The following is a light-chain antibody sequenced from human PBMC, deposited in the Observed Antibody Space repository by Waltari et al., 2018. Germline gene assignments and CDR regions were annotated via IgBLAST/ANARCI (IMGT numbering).Light chain of an antibody. V-gene: IGLV2-23*01. J-gene: IGLJ2*01. Sequence: QSALTQPASVSGSPGQSITFSCPGTARDAGPYNLVSWYQHHPGTAPKLIIYDGDTRPSGVSSRFSASKSGDTASLTISGLQSEDEADYYCCSYVGGAKVTFGGGTKVTVL. CDR3: CSYVGGAKVT. CDR2: DGD. CDR1: ARDAGPYNL.